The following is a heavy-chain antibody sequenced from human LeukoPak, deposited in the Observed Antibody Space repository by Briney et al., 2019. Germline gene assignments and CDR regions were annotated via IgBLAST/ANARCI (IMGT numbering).Heavy chain of an antibody. CDR1: GFTFSSYS. J-gene: IGHJ4*02. V-gene: IGHV3-21*01. Sequence: GGSLRLSCAASGFTFSSYSMNWVRQAPGKGLEWVSSISSSSSYIYYADSVKGRFTISRDNAENSLYLQMNSLRAEDTAVYYCARTTVVTPNYFDYWGQGTLVTVSS. CDR2: ISSSSSYI. D-gene: IGHD4-23*01. CDR3: ARTTVVTPNYFDY.